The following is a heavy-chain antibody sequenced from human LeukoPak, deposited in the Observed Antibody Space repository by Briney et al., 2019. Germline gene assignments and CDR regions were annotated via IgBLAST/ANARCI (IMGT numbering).Heavy chain of an antibody. CDR2: IYYSGST. D-gene: IGHD3-22*01. J-gene: IGHJ4*02. V-gene: IGHV4-30-4*01. Sequence: SETLSLTCTVSGGSISSGDYYWSWIRQPPRKGLEWIGYIYYSGSTYYNPSLVSRVTMSVDTSKNQFSLRLTSVTAADTAVYYCARVPSSGIYFDYWGQGTLATVSS. CDR1: GGSISSGDYY. CDR3: ARVPSSGIYFDY.